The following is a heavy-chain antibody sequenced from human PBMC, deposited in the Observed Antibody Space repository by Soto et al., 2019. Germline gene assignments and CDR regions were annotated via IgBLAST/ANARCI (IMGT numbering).Heavy chain of an antibody. CDR1: GGTFSSYA. Sequence: QVQLVQSGAEVKKPGSSVKVSCKASGGTFSSYAISWVRQAPGPGLEWMGGIIPIFGTANYAQKFQGRVTITADESTSTAYMELSSLRSEDTAVYYCSRDGVAARREAFDIWGQGTMVTVSS. CDR3: SRDGVAARREAFDI. D-gene: IGHD6-6*01. J-gene: IGHJ3*02. V-gene: IGHV1-69*01. CDR2: IIPIFGTA.